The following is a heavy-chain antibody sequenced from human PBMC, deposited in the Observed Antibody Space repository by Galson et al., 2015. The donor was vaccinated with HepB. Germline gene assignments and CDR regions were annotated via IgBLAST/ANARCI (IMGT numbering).Heavy chain of an antibody. CDR1: GFNFSDSP. CDR3: AKGGTDKSLDY. V-gene: IGHV3-30*04. Sequence: SLRLSCAASGFNFSDSPLHWVRQAPGKGLEWVAMISDEGMNKYYADSVRGRFTISRSNSKETLFLQMSTMRTEDTAVYYCAKGGTDKSLDYWGQGTLVAVSS. CDR2: ISDEGMNK. J-gene: IGHJ4*02. D-gene: IGHD3-16*01.